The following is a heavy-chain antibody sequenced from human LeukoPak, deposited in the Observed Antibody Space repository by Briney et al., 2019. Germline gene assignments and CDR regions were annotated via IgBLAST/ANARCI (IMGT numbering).Heavy chain of an antibody. CDR2: SIRIFGTA. CDR3: ARDNSNYCSGGSCYSRFAYYYYGMDV. V-gene: IGHV1-69*13. Sequence: SVKVSCKASGGTFSSYAISWVRQASGQGLEWMGGSIRIFGTANYAHKFQGRVTVTADESTSTAYMELSSLRSEDTAVYYCARDNSNYCSGGSCYSRFAYYYYGMDVWGQGTTVTVSS. J-gene: IGHJ6*02. CDR1: GGTFSSYA. D-gene: IGHD2-15*01.